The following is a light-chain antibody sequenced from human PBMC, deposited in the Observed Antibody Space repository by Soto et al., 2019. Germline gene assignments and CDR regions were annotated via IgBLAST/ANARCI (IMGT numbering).Light chain of an antibody. CDR3: QQSFSTPYS. CDR2: AAS. CDR1: QSVNDY. V-gene: IGKV1-39*01. J-gene: IGKJ2*03. Sequence: DFQVTQSPSSLSASVGDRVTITCRASQSVNDYLNWYQQRPGKAPRLLIYAASTLHSGVPSRFSGSGFGTDFSLTITSLKPEDFATYYCQQSFSTPYSFGQGTKVDIK.